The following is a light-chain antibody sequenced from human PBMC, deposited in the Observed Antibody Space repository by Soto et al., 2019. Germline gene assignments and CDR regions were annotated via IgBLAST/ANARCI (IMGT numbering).Light chain of an antibody. CDR3: QQSYSTPLT. Sequence: DIQMTQSPSSLSASVGDRVTITCRASQSISSYLNWYQQKPGKAPKLLIYAASSLRSGVPSRFSGSGXGTXXXXXXXXXQPEDFATYYCQQSYSTPLTFGGGTKVEIK. CDR1: QSISSY. V-gene: IGKV1-39*01. CDR2: AAS. J-gene: IGKJ4*01.